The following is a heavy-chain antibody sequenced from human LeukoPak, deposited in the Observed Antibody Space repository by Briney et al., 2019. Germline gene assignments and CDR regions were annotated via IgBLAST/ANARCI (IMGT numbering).Heavy chain of an antibody. D-gene: IGHD3-22*01. CDR1: GFTFSSYS. CDR2: ISSSSSYI. Sequence: GGSLRLSCAASGFTFSSYSMNWVRQAPGKGLEWVSSISSSSSYIYYADSVKGRFTISRDNAKNSLYLQMNSLRAEDTAAYYCARTGGYYDSSGAFDIWGQGTMVTVSS. V-gene: IGHV3-21*01. J-gene: IGHJ3*02. CDR3: ARTGGYYDSSGAFDI.